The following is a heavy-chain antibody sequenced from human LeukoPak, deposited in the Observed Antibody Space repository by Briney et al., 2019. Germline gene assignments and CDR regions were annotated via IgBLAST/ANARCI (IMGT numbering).Heavy chain of an antibody. V-gene: IGHV1-69*13. CDR1: GGTFSSYA. J-gene: IGHJ4*02. CDR2: IIPIFGTA. D-gene: IGHD2-21*02. CDR3: ARGSVAYCGGDCYPYYFDY. Sequence: SVKVSCKASGGTFSSYAISWVRQAPGQGLEWMGGIIPIFGTANYAQKFQGRVTITADESTSTAYMELRSLRSDDTAVYYCARGSVAYCGGDCYPYYFDYWGQGTLVTVSS.